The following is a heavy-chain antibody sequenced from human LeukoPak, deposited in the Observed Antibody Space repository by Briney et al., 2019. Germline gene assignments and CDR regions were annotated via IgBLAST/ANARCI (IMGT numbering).Heavy chain of an antibody. D-gene: IGHD3-10*01. CDR2: IYYSGST. CDR1: GGSISSSSYY. CDR3: ARTSRRGSGSYYFDY. Sequence: PSETLSLTCTVSGGSISSSSYYWGWIRQPPGKGLEWIGSIYYSGSTYYHPSLKSRVTISVDTSKNQFSLKLSSVTAADTAVYYCARTSRRGSGSYYFDYWGQGTLVTVSS. V-gene: IGHV4-39*01. J-gene: IGHJ4*02.